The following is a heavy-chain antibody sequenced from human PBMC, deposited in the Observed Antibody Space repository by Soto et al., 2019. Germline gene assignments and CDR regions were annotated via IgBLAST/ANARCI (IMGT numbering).Heavy chain of an antibody. CDR1: GGSISSCSYY. CDR3: ARRHYYGRRGYYSVFDY. D-gene: IGHD3-22*01. V-gene: IGHV4-39*01. CDR2: IYYSGST. Sequence: QLQLQESGPGLVKPSETLTLTCTVSGGSISSCSYYWGWIRHPPGQGLEWIGSIYYSGSTYYNPSLKSRVTISVDTAKNQCSLKLGSVTAADMDVYYCARRHYYGRRGYYSVFDYWGQGTLVTVSS. J-gene: IGHJ4*02.